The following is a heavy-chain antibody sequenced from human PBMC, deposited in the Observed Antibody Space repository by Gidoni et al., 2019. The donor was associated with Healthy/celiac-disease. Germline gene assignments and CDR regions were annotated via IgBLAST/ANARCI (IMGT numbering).Heavy chain of an antibody. J-gene: IGHJ4*02. V-gene: IGHV1-18*01. CDR2: IRAYNVNT. CDR3: ARQRLDGCYFDY. Sequence: QVQLVQSGAEVKKPGAPVKVSGKASGYTFTRYGISWVRQAPGKGLVGMGWIRAYNVNTNYAHKLQGRVTMTTDTSTGTAYMELRSLRSDDTALYYCARQRLDGCYFDYWGQGTLVTVSS. D-gene: IGHD1-1*01. CDR1: GYTFTRYG.